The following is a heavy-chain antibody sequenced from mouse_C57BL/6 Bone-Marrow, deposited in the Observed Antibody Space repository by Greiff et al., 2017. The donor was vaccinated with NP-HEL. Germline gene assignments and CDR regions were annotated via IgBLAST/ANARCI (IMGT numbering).Heavy chain of an antibody. D-gene: IGHD1-1*01. CDR2: INPYNGGT. CDR3: ARCYYGSSPWFAY. J-gene: IGHJ3*01. Sequence: EVQLQQSGPVLVKPGASVKMSCKASGYTFTDYYMNWVKQSHGKSLEWIGVINPYNGGTSYNQKFKGKATLTVDKSSSTAYMELNSLTSEDSSVYYCARCYYGSSPWFAYWGKGTLVTVSA. CDR1: GYTFTDYY. V-gene: IGHV1-19*01.